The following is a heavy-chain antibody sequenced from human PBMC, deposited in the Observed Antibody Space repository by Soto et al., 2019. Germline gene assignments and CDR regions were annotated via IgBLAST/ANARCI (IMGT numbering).Heavy chain of an antibody. J-gene: IGHJ4*02. Sequence: QAQLEQSGGEVKQPGSSVRVSRKTSGGTFSTYAINWVRQAPGQGLEWMGAIIPLFGTADYSQKFQGRVTITADESTSTAYMELSSLRFDDTAVYFCARPKGTYNSGYSYFDFWGQGTLVTVSS. V-gene: IGHV1-69*01. CDR2: IIPLFGTA. CDR3: ARPKGTYNSGYSYFDF. D-gene: IGHD6-19*01. CDR1: GGTFSTYA.